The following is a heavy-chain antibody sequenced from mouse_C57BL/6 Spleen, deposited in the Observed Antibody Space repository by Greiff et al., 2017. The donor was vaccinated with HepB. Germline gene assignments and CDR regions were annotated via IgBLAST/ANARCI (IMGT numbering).Heavy chain of an antibody. CDR1: GYTFTSYW. D-gene: IGHD2-3*01. V-gene: IGHV1-55*01. J-gene: IGHJ3*01. Sequence: QVQLQQPGAELVKPGASVKMSCKASGYTFTSYWITWVKQRPGQGLEWIGDIYPGSGSTNYNEKFKSKATLTVDTSSSTAYLQLSSLTSEDSAVYYCARPIYDGYSAWFAYWGQGTLVTVSA. CDR3: ARPIYDGYSAWFAY. CDR2: IYPGSGST.